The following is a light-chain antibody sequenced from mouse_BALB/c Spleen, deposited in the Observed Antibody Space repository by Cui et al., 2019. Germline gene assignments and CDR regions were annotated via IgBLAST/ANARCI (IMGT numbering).Light chain of an antibody. Sequence: QIVLTQSPAIMSASPGEKVTMTCSASSSVSYMYWYQQKPGSSPRLLIYDTSNLASGVHVRFSGSGSGTSYSLTISRMEAEDAATYYCQQWRSYPPLTFGAGTKLGLK. CDR2: DTS. CDR3: QQWRSYPPLT. V-gene: IGKV4-55*01. J-gene: IGKJ5*01. CDR1: SSVSY.